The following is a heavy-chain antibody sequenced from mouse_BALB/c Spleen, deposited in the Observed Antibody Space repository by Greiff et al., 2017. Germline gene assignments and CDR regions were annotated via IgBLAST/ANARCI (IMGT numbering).Heavy chain of an antibody. V-gene: IGHV1-18*01. Sequence: VQLQQSGPELVKPGASVKIPCKASGYTFTDYNMDWVKQSHGKSLEWIGDINPNNGGTIYNQKFKGKATLTVDKSSSTAYMELRSLTSEDTAVYYCARIDYGSSYGYAMDYWGQGTSVTVSS. D-gene: IGHD1-1*01. CDR1: GYTFTDYN. CDR3: ARIDYGSSYGYAMDY. J-gene: IGHJ4*01. CDR2: INPNNGGT.